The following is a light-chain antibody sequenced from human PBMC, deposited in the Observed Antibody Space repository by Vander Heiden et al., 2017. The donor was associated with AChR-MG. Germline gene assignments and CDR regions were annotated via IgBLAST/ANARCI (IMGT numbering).Light chain of an antibody. V-gene: IGLV2-14*01. CDR3: SSYSSSTTLFV. J-gene: IGLJ1*01. CDR2: DVS. Sequence: QSALTQPASVSGSPGQSITIFCTGTSSDIGRYNYVSWYQQPPGNAPKLMIYDVSHRPSGVSDRFSGSKSGNTVSLTISGLRAEDEADYYCSSYSSSTTLFVFGTGTKVTVL. CDR1: SSDIGRYNY.